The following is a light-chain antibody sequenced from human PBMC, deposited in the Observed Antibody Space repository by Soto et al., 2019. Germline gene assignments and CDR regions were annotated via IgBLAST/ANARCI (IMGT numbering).Light chain of an antibody. CDR3: SSYTTNSAPFV. J-gene: IGLJ1*01. CDR2: EVS. V-gene: IGLV2-14*01. Sequence: QAALTHPASVSRSPGRSITISCTGASSDVGADNYVSWYQQHPGKAPKLIIYEVSNRPSGVSNRFSGSKSGDTASLTISGLQADDEADYYRSSYTTNSAPFVFGTGTKVTVL. CDR1: SSDVGADNY.